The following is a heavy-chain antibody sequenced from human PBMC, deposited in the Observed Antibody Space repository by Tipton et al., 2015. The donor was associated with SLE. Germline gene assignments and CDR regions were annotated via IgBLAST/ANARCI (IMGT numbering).Heavy chain of an antibody. CDR2: IYSGGST. J-gene: IGHJ4*02. V-gene: IGHV3-53*01. CDR3: TYDSSGYYYFDY. D-gene: IGHD3-22*01. Sequence: QLVQSGGGLIQPGGSLRLSCAASGFTVSSNYMSWVRQAPGKGLEWVSVIYSGGSTNYADSVKGRFTISRDNSKNTLYLQMNSLRADDTAVYYCTYDSSGYYYFDYWGQGTLVTVSS. CDR1: GFTVSSNY.